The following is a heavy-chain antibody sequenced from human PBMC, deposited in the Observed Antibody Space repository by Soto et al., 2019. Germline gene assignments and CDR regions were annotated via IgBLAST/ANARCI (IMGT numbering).Heavy chain of an antibody. D-gene: IGHD5-18*01. Sequence: QVQLVPSGAEVKKPESSVTVSCKAPGGTFSTYAISWVRQAPGQGLEWMGGIIPMFGTANYAQRFQDRVTITADESTNTVYMDLSSLRSEDTAVYCCASGIQLWLRRINNGYSGWGQGALVTVSS. V-gene: IGHV1-69*12. J-gene: IGHJ4*02. CDR1: GGTFSTYA. CDR3: ASGIQLWLRRINNGYSG. CDR2: IIPMFGTA.